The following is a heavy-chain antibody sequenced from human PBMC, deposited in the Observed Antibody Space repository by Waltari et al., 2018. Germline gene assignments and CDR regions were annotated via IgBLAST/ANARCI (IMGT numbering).Heavy chain of an antibody. J-gene: IGHJ4*02. Sequence: SSGYYWGWIRQPPGKGLEWIGNIYHSGSTYYNPSLKSRVTISVDTSKNQFSLKLSSVTAADTAVYYCARHVYTTLDYWGQGTLVTVSS. V-gene: IGHV4-38-2*01. CDR1: SSGYY. CDR2: IYHSGST. D-gene: IGHD3-16*01. CDR3: ARHVYTTLDY.